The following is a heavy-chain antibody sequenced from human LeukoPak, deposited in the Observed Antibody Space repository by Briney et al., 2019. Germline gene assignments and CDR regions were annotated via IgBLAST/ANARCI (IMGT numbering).Heavy chain of an antibody. CDR2: IKQDGSEK. CDR1: GFTFSSYW. CDR3: ARDTPTKFYGDRRGAFDY. J-gene: IGHJ4*02. Sequence: PGGSLRLSCAASGFTFSSYWMSWVRQAPGKGLEWVANIKQDGSEKYYVDSVKGRFTISRDNAKNSLYLQMNSLRDEDTAVYYCARDTPTKFYGDRRGAFDYWGQGTLVTVSS. D-gene: IGHD4-17*01. V-gene: IGHV3-7*01.